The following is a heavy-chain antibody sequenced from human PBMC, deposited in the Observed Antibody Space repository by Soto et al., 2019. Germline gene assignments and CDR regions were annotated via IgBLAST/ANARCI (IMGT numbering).Heavy chain of an antibody. CDR3: ARSVGVAAAGPFDY. J-gene: IGHJ4*02. CDR1: GGSISSGGYY. D-gene: IGHD6-13*01. CDR2: IYYSGST. Sequence: QVQLQESGPGLVKPSQTLSLTCTVSGGSISSGGYYWSWIRQHPGKGLEWIGYIYYSGSTYYNPSLKTRGTISVDTSKNQFSLKLSSVTAADTAVYSCARSVGVAAAGPFDYWGQGTLVTVSS. V-gene: IGHV4-31*03.